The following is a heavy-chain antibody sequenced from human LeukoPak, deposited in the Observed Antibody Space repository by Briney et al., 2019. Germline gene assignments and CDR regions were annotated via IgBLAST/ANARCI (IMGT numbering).Heavy chain of an antibody. CDR2: ISAYNGNT. CDR3: ARLVWLKGYCSSTSWCRGGPNWFDP. D-gene: IGHD2-2*01. V-gene: IGHV1-18*01. J-gene: IGHJ5*02. CDR1: GYTFTSYG. Sequence: GASVKVSCKASGYTFTSYGISWVRPAPGQGLEWMGWISAYNGNTNYAQKLQGRVTMTTDTSTSTAYMELRSLRSDDTAVYYCARLVWLKGYCSSTSWCRGGPNWFDPWGQGTLVTVSS.